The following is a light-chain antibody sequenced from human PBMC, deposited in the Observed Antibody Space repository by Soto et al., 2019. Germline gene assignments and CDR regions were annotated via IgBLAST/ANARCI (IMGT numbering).Light chain of an antibody. Sequence: DIQMTQSPSTLSASVGDRVTITCRASQSITNCLAWYQQKPGKAPKLLIFDASSLRSGVPSRFSGSGSRTEFTLTISSLQPEDFETYYCQQHNPYSPYTFGQGTKLEIK. CDR2: DAS. CDR1: QSITNC. CDR3: QQHNPYSPYT. V-gene: IGKV1-5*03. J-gene: IGKJ2*01.